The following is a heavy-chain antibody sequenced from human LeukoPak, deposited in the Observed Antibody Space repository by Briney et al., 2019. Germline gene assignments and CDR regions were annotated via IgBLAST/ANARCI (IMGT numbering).Heavy chain of an antibody. J-gene: IGHJ4*02. D-gene: IGHD5-18*01. CDR1: GGSISSSSYY. Sequence: SEALSLTCTVSGGSISSSSYYWGWLRQPPGKGREWFGSIYYSGSTYYNPSLKSRVTISVDTSKIQFSLELSSVTAADTAVYYCVSSVDTGMVWGQGTLVTVSS. V-gene: IGHV4-39*01. CDR2: IYYSGST. CDR3: VSSVDTGMV.